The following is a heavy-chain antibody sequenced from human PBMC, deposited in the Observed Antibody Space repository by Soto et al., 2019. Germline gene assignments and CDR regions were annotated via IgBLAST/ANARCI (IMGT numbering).Heavy chain of an antibody. CDR2: IYYSGST. J-gene: IGHJ6*02. V-gene: IGHV4-39*02. Sequence: TSETLSLTCTVSGGSISSSSYYWGWIRQPPGKGLEWIGSIYYSGSTYYNPSLKSRVTISVDTSKNQLSLKLSSVTAADTAVYYCAREQSSGTYYYYYGMDVWGQGTTVTVS. CDR3: AREQSSGTYYYYYGMDV. CDR1: GGSISSSSYY. D-gene: IGHD6-19*01.